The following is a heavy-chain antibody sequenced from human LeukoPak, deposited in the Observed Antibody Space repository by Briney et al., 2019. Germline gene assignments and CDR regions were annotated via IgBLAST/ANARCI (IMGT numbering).Heavy chain of an antibody. CDR3: ARGYCSGGSCYRWASLWRGYYFDY. J-gene: IGHJ4*02. CDR2: MNPNSGNT. D-gene: IGHD2-15*01. CDR1: GYTFTSYD. V-gene: IGHV1-8*01. Sequence: ASVKVSCKASGYTFTSYDINWVRQATGQGLEWMGWMNPNSGNTGYAQKFQGRVTMTRNTSISTAYMELSSLRSEDTAVYYCARGYCSGGSCYRWASLWRGYYFDYWGQGTLVTVSS.